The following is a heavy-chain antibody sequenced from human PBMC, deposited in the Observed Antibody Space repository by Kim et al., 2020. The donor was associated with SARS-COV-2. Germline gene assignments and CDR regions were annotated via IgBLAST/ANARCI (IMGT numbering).Heavy chain of an antibody. CDR2: INHSGST. V-gene: IGHV4-34*01. Sequence: SETLSLTCAVYGGSFSGYYWSWIRQPPGKGLEWIGEINHSGSTNYNPSLKSRVTISVDTSKNQFSLKLSSVTAADTAVYYCARGLAARRATNWFDPWGQGTLVTVSS. CDR3: ARGLAARRATNWFDP. J-gene: IGHJ5*02. CDR1: GGSFSGYY. D-gene: IGHD6-6*01.